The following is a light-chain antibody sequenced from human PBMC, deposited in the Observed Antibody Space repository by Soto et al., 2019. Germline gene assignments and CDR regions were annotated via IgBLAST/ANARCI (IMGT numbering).Light chain of an antibody. CDR3: SSYAGSNNPYV. J-gene: IGLJ1*01. Sequence: QSVLTQPPSASGSPGQSVTISCTGTSSDVGGYNYVSWYQQHPGKAPKLMIYEVSKRPSGAPDRFSGSKSGNTASLTASGLQAEDEADYYCSSYAGSNNPYVFGTGTKVTVL. CDR1: SSDVGGYNY. V-gene: IGLV2-8*01. CDR2: EVS.